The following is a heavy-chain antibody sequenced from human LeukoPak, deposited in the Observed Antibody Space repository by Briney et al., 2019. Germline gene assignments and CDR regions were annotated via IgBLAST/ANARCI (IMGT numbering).Heavy chain of an antibody. CDR1: GFTFDDYG. J-gene: IGHJ4*02. V-gene: IGHV3-48*03. D-gene: IGHD1-26*01. CDR2: ITSSGSTT. CDR3: ARASLSGSYYIY. Sequence: SGGSLRLSCAASGFTFDDYGMSWVRQAPGKGLEWVSYITSSGSTTYYANSVKGRFTISRDNAENSLYLQMDSLRAEDTAAYYCARASLSGSYYIYWGQGTLVTVSS.